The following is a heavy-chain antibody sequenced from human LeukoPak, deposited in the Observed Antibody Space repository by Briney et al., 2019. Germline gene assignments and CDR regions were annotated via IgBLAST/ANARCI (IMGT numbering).Heavy chain of an antibody. D-gene: IGHD3-10*01. CDR3: ARDSITVRGVGYCYGMDV. J-gene: IGHJ6*02. V-gene: IGHV4-59*01. CDR2: IYYSGST. Sequence: SETLSLTCTVSGGSISSYYWSWIRQPPGKGLEWIGYIYYSGSTNYNPSLKSRVTISVDTSKNQFSLKLSSVTAADTAVYYCARDSITVRGVGYCYGMDVWGQGTTVTVSS. CDR1: GGSISSYY.